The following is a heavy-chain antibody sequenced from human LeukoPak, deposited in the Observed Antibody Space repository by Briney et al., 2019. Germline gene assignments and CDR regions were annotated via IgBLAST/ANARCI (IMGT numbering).Heavy chain of an antibody. CDR2: IKEDGREK. V-gene: IGHV3-7*04. D-gene: IGHD2-21*01. Sequence: GGSLRLSCAASGFTFSNYWMSWVRQAPGKGLKWVANIKEDGREKYYADSVKGRFTISRDNAKNSLNLQMNSLRAEDTAVYYCAREGLWVGLDSGKTRQAYWESWGQGTMVTVSS. CDR1: GFTFSNYW. J-gene: IGHJ3*01. CDR3: AREGLWVGLDSGKTRQAYWES.